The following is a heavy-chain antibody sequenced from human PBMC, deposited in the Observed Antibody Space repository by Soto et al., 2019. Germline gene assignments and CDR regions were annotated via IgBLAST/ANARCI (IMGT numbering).Heavy chain of an antibody. Sequence: EVQLVESGGGLVKPGGSLRLSCAASGFTFRNAWMNWVRQAPGKGLEWVGRIKSKTDGGTTDYAAPVKGRFTISRDDSRNTLYLRMHSLKTEDTAIYYCTTFQSYMIFRLENRNWYFDLWGRGTLVTVS. CDR2: IKSKTDGGTT. V-gene: IGHV3-15*01. CDR1: GFTFRNAW. D-gene: IGHD3-9*01. CDR3: TTFQSYMIFRLENRNWYFDL. J-gene: IGHJ2*01.